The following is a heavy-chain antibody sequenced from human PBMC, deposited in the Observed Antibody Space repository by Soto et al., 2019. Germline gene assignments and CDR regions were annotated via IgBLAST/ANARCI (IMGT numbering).Heavy chain of an antibody. J-gene: IGHJ4*02. CDR1: GFTFSNDS. CDR2: ISGSGGST. D-gene: IGHD5-12*01. CDR3: ARATGYSGYDLNY. Sequence: GGSLILSCAASGFTFSNDSMGWVRQAPGKGLEWVSPISGSGGSTYYADSVKGRFTISRDNAKNTLYLQMNSLRAEDTAVYYCARATGYSGYDLNYWGQGTLVTVSS. V-gene: IGHV3-23*01.